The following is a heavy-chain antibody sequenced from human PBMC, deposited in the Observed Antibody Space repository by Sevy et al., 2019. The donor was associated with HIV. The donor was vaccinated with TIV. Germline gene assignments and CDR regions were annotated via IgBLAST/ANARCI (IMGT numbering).Heavy chain of an antibody. CDR2: IYSGGST. CDR3: ATTTSTYYDFWSGYLRMDV. D-gene: IGHD3-3*01. CDR1: GFTVSSNY. J-gene: IGHJ6*02. V-gene: IGHV3-53*01. Sequence: GGSLRLSCAASGFTVSSNYMSWVRQAPGKGLEWVSVIYSGGSTYYADSVKGRFTISSDNSKNTLYLQMNSLRAEDTAVYYCATTTSTYYDFWSGYLRMDVWGQGTTVTVSS.